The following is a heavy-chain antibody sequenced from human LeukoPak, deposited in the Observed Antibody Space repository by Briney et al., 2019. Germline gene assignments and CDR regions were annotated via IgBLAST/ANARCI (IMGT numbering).Heavy chain of an antibody. CDR3: ARGRFYGYLGYYFDY. D-gene: IGHD2-2*03. CDR1: GGTFSSYA. Sequence: SVKVSCKASGGTFSSYAISWVRQAPGQGLEWMGGIIPIFGTANYTQKFQGRVTITTDESTSTAYMELSSLRSEDTAVYYCARGRFYGYLGYYFDYWGQGTLDTVSS. V-gene: IGHV1-69*05. J-gene: IGHJ4*02. CDR2: IIPIFGTA.